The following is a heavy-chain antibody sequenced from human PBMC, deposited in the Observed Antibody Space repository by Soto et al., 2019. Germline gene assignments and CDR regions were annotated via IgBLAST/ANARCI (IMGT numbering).Heavy chain of an antibody. D-gene: IGHD2-21*02. CDR1: GGSISSSSYF. CDR2: IYYSGST. V-gene: IGHV4-39*01. J-gene: IGHJ5*02. Sequence: PSETLSLTCSVSGGSISSSSYFWGWIRQPPGKGLEWIGSIYYSGSTYYNPSLKSRVTVSVDTSKNQFSLKLSSVTAADTAVYYCARPPSDFWFDPWGQGTLVTVSS. CDR3: ARPPSDFWFDP.